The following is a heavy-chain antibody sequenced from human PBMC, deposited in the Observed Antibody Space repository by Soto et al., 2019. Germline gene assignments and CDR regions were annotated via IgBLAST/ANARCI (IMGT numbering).Heavy chain of an antibody. J-gene: IGHJ6*04. Sequence: ASVKVSCKASGYTFIGFGIRWLRQAPGQRLEWMGWISAYNGDTNYAQKFQGRVTFTRDTPASTAYMELSSLRSEDTAVYYCARETAPSAFWVKGTTVTGSP. V-gene: IGHV1-18*01. CDR3: ARETAPSAF. CDR2: ISAYNGDT. CDR1: GYTFIGFG.